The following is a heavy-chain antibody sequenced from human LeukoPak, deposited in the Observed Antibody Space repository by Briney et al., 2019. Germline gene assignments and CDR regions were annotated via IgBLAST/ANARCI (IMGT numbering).Heavy chain of an antibody. D-gene: IGHD3-9*01. CDR2: IYYSGST. Sequence: SETLSLTCTVSGGSISSYYWSWIRQPPGKGLEWIGYIYYSGSTNYNPSLKSRVTISGDTSKNQFSLKLSSVTAADTAVYYCARDTTPLYYDILTGYGAFDIWGQGTMVTVSS. CDR1: GGSISSYY. V-gene: IGHV4-59*01. J-gene: IGHJ3*02. CDR3: ARDTTPLYYDILTGYGAFDI.